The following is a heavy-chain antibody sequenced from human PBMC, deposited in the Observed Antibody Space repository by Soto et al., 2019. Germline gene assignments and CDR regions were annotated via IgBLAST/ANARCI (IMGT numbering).Heavy chain of an antibody. CDR1: GFTFTSSA. CDR3: AAWGYDILTGQTPSYYYYGMDV. J-gene: IGHJ6*02. Sequence: SVKVSCKASGFTFTSSAMQWVRQARGQRLEWIGWIVVGSGNTNYAQKFQERVTITRDMSTSTAYMELSSLRSEDTAVYYCAAWGYDILTGQTPSYYYYGMDVWG. V-gene: IGHV1-58*02. CDR2: IVVGSGNT. D-gene: IGHD3-9*01.